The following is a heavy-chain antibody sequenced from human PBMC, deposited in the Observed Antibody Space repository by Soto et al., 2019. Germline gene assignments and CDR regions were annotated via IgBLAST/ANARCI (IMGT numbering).Heavy chain of an antibody. CDR3: ARLRDAERSYFDY. J-gene: IGHJ4*01. CDR2: IYYSGGT. CDR1: GGSISSSNSY. Sequence: PSETLSLTCTVSGGSISSSNSYWGWIRHPPGKGLEWIGSIYYSGGTYYNPSLKSRATISVDTSKNQFSLKLSSETAADTAVYYCARLRDAERSYFDYWGQGTLVTVSS. V-gene: IGHV4-39*01. D-gene: IGHD1-26*01.